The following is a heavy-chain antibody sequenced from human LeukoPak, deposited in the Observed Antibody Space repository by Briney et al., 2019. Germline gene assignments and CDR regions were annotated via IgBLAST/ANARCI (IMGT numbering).Heavy chain of an antibody. V-gene: IGHV3-30-3*02. CDR1: GFTFSNYA. D-gene: IGHD3-3*01. CDR2: ISYDGSNK. J-gene: IGHJ4*02. Sequence: GGSLRLSCVASGFTFSNYAIHWVRQAPGKGLEWVAVISYDGSNKYYADSVKGRYTLSRDNSKNTLYLQMNSLRAEDTAVYYCAKSSFWSGYPPFDYWGQGTLVTVSS. CDR3: AKSSFWSGYPPFDY.